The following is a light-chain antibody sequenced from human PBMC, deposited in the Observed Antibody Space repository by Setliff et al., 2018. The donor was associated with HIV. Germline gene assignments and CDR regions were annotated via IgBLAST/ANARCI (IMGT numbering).Light chain of an antibody. CDR1: SSDVGGYNY. CDR3: SSYTSIYTYV. J-gene: IGLJ1*01. V-gene: IGLV2-14*01. Sequence: QSVLTQPASVSGSPGQSITMSCTGTSSDVGGYNYVSWYQQHPGKAPKLIIYEVSNRPSGVSNRFSGSKSGNTASLTISGLQAEDEADYYCSSYTSIYTYVFGTGT. CDR2: EVS.